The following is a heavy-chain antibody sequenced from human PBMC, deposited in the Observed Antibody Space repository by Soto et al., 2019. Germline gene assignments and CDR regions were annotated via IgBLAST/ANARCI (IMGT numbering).Heavy chain of an antibody. J-gene: IGHJ4*02. CDR2: ISAYNGNT. Sequence: ASVKVSCKASGYTFTSYGISWVRQAPGQGLEWMGWISAYNGNTNYAQKLQGRVTMTTDTSTSTVYMELRSLRSDDTVVFYCATGYDFWSGYSYYFGYWGQGTLVTVSS. CDR1: GYTFTSYG. CDR3: ATGYDFWSGYSYYFGY. D-gene: IGHD3-3*01. V-gene: IGHV1-18*01.